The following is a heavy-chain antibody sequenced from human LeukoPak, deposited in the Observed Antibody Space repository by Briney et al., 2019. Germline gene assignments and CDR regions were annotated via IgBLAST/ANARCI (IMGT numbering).Heavy chain of an antibody. Sequence: PGGSLRLSCAASGFTFSSYAMSWVRQAPGKGLEWVSAISGSGGSTYYADSVKGRFTISRDNSKNTLYLQMNSLRAEDTAVYYCAKATYDYVWGTPLDYWGQGTLVTVSS. D-gene: IGHD3-16*01. CDR1: GFTFSSYA. J-gene: IGHJ4*02. CDR3: AKATYDYVWGTPLDY. CDR2: ISGSGGST. V-gene: IGHV3-23*01.